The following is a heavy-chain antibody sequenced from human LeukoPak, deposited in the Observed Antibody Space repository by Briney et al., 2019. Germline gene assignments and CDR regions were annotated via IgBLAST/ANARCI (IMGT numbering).Heavy chain of an antibody. CDR2: IIPILGIA. Sequence: SVKVSCKASGGTFSSYAISWVRQAPGQGLEWMGRIIPILGIANCAQKFQGRVTITADKSTSTAYMELSSLRSEDTAVYYCARGRPDDSYCSSTSCYYYYGMDVWGQGTTVTVSS. D-gene: IGHD2-2*01. J-gene: IGHJ6*02. CDR3: ARGRPDDSYCSSTSCYYYYGMDV. CDR1: GGTFSSYA. V-gene: IGHV1-69*04.